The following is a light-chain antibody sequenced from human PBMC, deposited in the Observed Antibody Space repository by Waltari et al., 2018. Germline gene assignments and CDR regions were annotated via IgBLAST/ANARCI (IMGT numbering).Light chain of an antibody. CDR2: ASS. CDR3: QQLKDSPPT. Sequence: DIQLTQSPSFLSASVGDRVTLTCRASQDISNFLAWYQQKPGQAPQLLIYASSTLQSGVPSRFGGSGSGTEFTLTISSLQPEDFATYYCQQLKDSPPTFGGGTKVEIK. V-gene: IGKV1-9*01. J-gene: IGKJ4*01. CDR1: QDISNF.